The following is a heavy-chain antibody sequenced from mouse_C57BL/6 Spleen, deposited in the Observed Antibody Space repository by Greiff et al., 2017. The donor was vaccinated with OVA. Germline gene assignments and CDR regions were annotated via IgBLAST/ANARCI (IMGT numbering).Heavy chain of an antibody. V-gene: IGHV1-42*01. CDR3: ARGGLNYAMDY. D-gene: IGHD2-4*01. Sequence: VQLQQSGPELVKPGASVKISCKASGYSFTGYYMNWVKQSPEKSLEWIGEINPSTGGTTYNQKFKAKATLTVDKSSSTAYMQLKSLTSEDSAVDYCARGGLNYAMDYWGQGTSVTVSS. J-gene: IGHJ4*01. CDR1: GYSFTGYY. CDR2: INPSTGGT.